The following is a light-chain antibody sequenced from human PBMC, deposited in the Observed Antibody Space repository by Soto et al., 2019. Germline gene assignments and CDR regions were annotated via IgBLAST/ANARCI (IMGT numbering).Light chain of an antibody. CDR1: QSVTSY. V-gene: IGKV3-11*01. J-gene: IGKJ2*01. CDR3: QQRSNWPPGYT. CDR2: DAS. Sequence: IVLTQSPATLSLSPGERATLSCRASQSVTSYLAWYQQKPGQAPRLLIHDASNRATGIPARFSGSGSGTDFTLTISSLETEDSAVYYCQQRSNWPPGYTFGQGTKLEIK.